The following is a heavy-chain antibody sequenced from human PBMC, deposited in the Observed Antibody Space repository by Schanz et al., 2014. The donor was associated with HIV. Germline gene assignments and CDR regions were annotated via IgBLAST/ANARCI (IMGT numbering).Heavy chain of an antibody. CDR1: GYTFSAND. CDR3: ARGARDCSNGVCGGYYFDH. Sequence: QVQLVQSGAEVKKPGASVKVSCKASGYTFSANDINWVRQATGQGLEWMGWMNPKSGNTGFAQKFQGRVTLTRTTSISAAYMELSSLTSEDTGVYYCARGARDCSNGVCGGYYFDHWGQGSLVTVSS. D-gene: IGHD2-8*01. V-gene: IGHV1-8*01. J-gene: IGHJ4*02. CDR2: MNPKSGNT.